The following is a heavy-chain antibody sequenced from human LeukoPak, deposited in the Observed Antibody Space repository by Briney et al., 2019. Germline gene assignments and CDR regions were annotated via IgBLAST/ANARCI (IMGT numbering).Heavy chain of an antibody. Sequence: GGSLGLSCAASGFTFSRHSMNWVRQAPGKGLEWVSRINGVGSSTSYADSVKGRFTISRDNAKNTLYLQMNSLRAEDTAVYYCASYRSSGWGLNGCWGQGTLVTVSS. J-gene: IGHJ4*02. CDR3: ASYRSSGWGLNGC. D-gene: IGHD6-19*01. CDR1: GFTFSRHS. V-gene: IGHV3-74*01. CDR2: INGVGSST.